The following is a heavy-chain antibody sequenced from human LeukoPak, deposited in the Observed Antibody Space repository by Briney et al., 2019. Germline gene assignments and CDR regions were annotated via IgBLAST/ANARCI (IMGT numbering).Heavy chain of an antibody. CDR1: GYTFPSYG. V-gene: IGHV1-18*01. D-gene: IGHD6-19*01. CDR2: ISAYNGNT. CDR3: ARDYGIAVAGTFDP. Sequence: GASVKVSCKASGYTFPSYGISWVRLAPGQGLEWMGWISAYNGNTNYAQKLQGRVTMTTDTSTSTAYMELRSLRSDDTAVYYRARDYGIAVAGTFDPWGQGTLVTVSS. J-gene: IGHJ5*02.